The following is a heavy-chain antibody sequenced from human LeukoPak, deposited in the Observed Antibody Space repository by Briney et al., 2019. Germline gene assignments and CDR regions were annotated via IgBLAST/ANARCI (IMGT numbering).Heavy chain of an antibody. V-gene: IGHV3-74*01. J-gene: IGHJ5*02. CDR3: VRGGPSTWS. D-gene: IGHD2-15*01. Sequence: GGCLRLSCAASGFTFKLYWMHWVRHVPGKRPVWVSRINDDGSDTIYADSVRGRLTISRDDAKNTVYLQMNNLRAEDTAVYYCVRGGPSTWSWGQGTLVTVSS. CDR2: INDDGSDT. CDR1: GFTFKLYW.